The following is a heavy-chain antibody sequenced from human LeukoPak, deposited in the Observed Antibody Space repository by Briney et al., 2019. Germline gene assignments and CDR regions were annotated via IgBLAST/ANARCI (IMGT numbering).Heavy chain of an antibody. V-gene: IGHV4-61*01. D-gene: IGHD6-13*01. Sequence: SETLSLTCTVSGGSVSSGSYYWRWIRQPPGKGLEWIGYIYYSGSTNYNPSLKSRVTISVDTSKNQFSLKLSSVTAADTAVYYCARDLDSSSSSYYYGMDVWGQGTTVTVSS. J-gene: IGHJ6*02. CDR2: IYYSGST. CDR1: GGSVSSGSYY. CDR3: ARDLDSSSSSYYYGMDV.